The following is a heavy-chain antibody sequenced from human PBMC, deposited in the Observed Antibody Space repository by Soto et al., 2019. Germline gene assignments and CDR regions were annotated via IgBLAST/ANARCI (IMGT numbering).Heavy chain of an antibody. CDR2: VSAHGADT. CDR1: GFAFSSYA. D-gene: IGHD2-15*01. V-gene: IGHV3-23*01. CDR3: AREDGGGPFDY. Sequence: EVHLLESGGVLVQPGGSLRLSCAASGFAFSSYAMSWVRQAPGKGLGWVSGVSAHGADTYYADSVKGRFTISRDNSENTLYLQMNGLRAEDTAVYYCAREDGGGPFDYWGQGTLLTVSS. J-gene: IGHJ4*02.